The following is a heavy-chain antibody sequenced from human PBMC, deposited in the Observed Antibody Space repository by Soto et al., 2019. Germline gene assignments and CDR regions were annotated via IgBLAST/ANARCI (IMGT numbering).Heavy chain of an antibody. CDR1: GFTFDDYG. CDR3: ARLYSSSWYGPGRY. V-gene: IGHV3-20*04. D-gene: IGHD6-13*01. Sequence: GGSLRLSCAASGFTFDDYGMSWVRQASGKGLESVSGINWNGGRTGYADFVKGRFTISRDYAKNSLYLQMNSLRAEDTVLYYFARLYSSSWYGPGRYWGQGTLVTSPQ. J-gene: IGHJ4*02. CDR2: INWNGGRT.